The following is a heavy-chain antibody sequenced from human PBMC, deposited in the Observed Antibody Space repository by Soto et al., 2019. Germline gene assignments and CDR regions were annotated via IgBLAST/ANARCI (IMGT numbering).Heavy chain of an antibody. Sequence: QVQLQQWGAGLLKPSETLSLTCAVYGGSFSGYYWSWIRQPPGKGLEWIGEINHSGSTNYNPSLKSRVTISVDTSKNQFSLKLSSVTAADTAVYYCARGPRYNWNYSYYRDVWGKGTTVTVSS. D-gene: IGHD1-20*01. J-gene: IGHJ6*03. CDR3: ARGPRYNWNYSYYRDV. V-gene: IGHV4-34*01. CDR1: GGSFSGYY. CDR2: INHSGST.